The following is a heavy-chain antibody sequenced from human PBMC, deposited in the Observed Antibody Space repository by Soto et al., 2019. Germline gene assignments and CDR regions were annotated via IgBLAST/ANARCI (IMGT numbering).Heavy chain of an antibody. Sequence: QVQLQESGPGLVKPSQTLSLTCTVSGGYISSAAYYWSWIRQEPGKGMEWLGYIFYSGTTYYTPSLKSRISISVETSKTQFSLKLNSVTAADTAVYSCARGDSYFYDPRDSPSLNGRDVWGQGTSVTVSS. D-gene: IGHD3-22*01. CDR2: IFYSGTT. CDR3: ARGDSYFYDPRDSPSLNGRDV. V-gene: IGHV4-31*03. J-gene: IGHJ6*02. CDR1: GGYISSAAYY.